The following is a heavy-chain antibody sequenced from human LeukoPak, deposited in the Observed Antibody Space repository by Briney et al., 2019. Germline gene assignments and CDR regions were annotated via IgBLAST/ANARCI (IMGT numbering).Heavy chain of an antibody. D-gene: IGHD1-26*01. J-gene: IGHJ4*02. V-gene: IGHV3-30-3*01. CDR2: ISYDGSNK. CDR1: GFTFSTYS. CDR3: AKDLGRYRNNYFDY. Sequence: GGSLRLSCAASGFTFSTYSMYWVRQAPGKGLEGVAVISYDGSNKYYADSVKGRFTISRDNSKNTLYLQMNILRPEDTAVYYCAKDLGRYRNNYFDYWGQGTLVTVSS.